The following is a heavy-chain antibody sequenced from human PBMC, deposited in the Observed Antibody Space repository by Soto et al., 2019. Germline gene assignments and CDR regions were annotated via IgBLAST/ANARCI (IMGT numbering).Heavy chain of an antibody. CDR2: ISGRGRST. Sequence: GGSLRLSCAASGFDFNTYAMTWVRQAPGKGLEWVSGISGRGRSTFYGDSVKGRFTISRDNSKSTLYLQMNNLRVEDTAVYYCAKDTYLSVADQARTFDYWGQGILVTVYS. CDR3: AKDTYLSVADQARTFDY. D-gene: IGHD6-19*01. J-gene: IGHJ4*02. V-gene: IGHV3-23*01. CDR1: GFDFNTYA.